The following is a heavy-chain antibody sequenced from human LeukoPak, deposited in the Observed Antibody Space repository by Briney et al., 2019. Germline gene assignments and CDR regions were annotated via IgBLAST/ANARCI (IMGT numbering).Heavy chain of an antibody. J-gene: IGHJ4*02. CDR1: GFTVRSKY. D-gene: IGHD5-12*01. V-gene: IGHV3-53*01. CDR2: LYSGGST. CDR3: AKILGATVDY. Sequence: GGSLRLSCAASGFTVRSKYMSWVRQAPGKGLEWVSVLYSGGSTYYADSVKGRFTVSRDNSKNTVYLQMNSLRAEDTAVYYCAKILGATVDYWGQGTLVTVSS.